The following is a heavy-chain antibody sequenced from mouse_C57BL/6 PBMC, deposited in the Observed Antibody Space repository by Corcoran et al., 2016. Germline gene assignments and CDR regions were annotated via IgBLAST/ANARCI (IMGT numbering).Heavy chain of an antibody. CDR1: GYTFTSYD. D-gene: IGHD1-1*01. CDR2: IYPRDGST. Sequence: QVQLQQSGPELVKPGASVKLSCKASGYTFTSYDINWVKQRPGQGLEWIGWIYPRDGSTKYNEKFKVKATWTVDTSSSTAYMELHSLTSEDSAVYFCARPYYYGSRYWYFDVWGTGTTVTVSS. V-gene: IGHV1-85*01. CDR3: ARPYYYGSRYWYFDV. J-gene: IGHJ1*03.